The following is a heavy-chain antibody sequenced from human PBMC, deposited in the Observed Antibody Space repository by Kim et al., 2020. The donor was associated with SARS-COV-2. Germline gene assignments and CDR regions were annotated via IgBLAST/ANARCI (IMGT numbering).Heavy chain of an antibody. CDR2: T. CDR3: ARKPAWEIDY. J-gene: IGHJ4*02. V-gene: IGHV3-48*02. Sequence: TSYADSVKGRCTISRDTAKNSLFLQMNSLRDVDTAIYYCARKPAWEIDYWGQGTLVTVSS. D-gene: IGHD1-26*01.